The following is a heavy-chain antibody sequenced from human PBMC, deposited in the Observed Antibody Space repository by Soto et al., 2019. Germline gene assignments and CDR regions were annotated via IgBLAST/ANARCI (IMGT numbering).Heavy chain of an antibody. J-gene: IGHJ6*02. CDR2: LNRDWRST. Sequence: PGKGLVWVSRLNRDWRSTDYADSVQGRFAISRDIAKSTVYLQMNSLRAEDTAVHYCAIGGSSSPKGMDAWGQGT. CDR3: AIGGSSSPKGMDA. D-gene: IGHD2-2*01. V-gene: IGHV3-74*01.